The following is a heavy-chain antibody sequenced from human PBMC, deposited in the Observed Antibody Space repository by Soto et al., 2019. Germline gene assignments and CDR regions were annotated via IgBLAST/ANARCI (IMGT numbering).Heavy chain of an antibody. CDR1: GGSLSSSTFY. D-gene: IGHD5-12*01. Sequence: SETLSLTCTVSGGSLSSSTFYWAWIRHPPGKGLEWIGSIFYNGNTYYNPSLKSRLTISSDTSNSQFSLKLRSLTAADTAVYYCARHTYELRLAYWGTGTLATVPS. CDR2: IFYNGNT. J-gene: IGHJ4*02. V-gene: IGHV4-39*01. CDR3: ARHTYELRLAY.